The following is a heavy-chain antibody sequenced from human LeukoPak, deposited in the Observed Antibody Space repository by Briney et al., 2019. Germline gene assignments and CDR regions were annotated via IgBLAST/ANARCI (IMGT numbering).Heavy chain of an antibody. CDR1: GGSFSNHY. J-gene: IGHJ5*02. Sequence: SETLSLTCTVSGGSFSNHYWSWIRQPPGKGLEWIGYIYHTGSTNYNPSLKSRVTISVDTSKSHFSLKLSSVTAADTAVYYCARGNYVDWFDPWGQGTQVTVSS. V-gene: IGHV4-59*11. CDR2: IYHTGST. D-gene: IGHD1-7*01. CDR3: ARGNYVDWFDP.